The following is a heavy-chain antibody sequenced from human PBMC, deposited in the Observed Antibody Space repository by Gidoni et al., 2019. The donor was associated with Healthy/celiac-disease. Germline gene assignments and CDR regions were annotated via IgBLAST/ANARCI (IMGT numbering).Heavy chain of an antibody. D-gene: IGHD6-19*01. V-gene: IGHV4-34*01. Sequence: QVQLQQWGAGLLKPSEILSLTCAVYGGSFSGYYWSWIRQPPGKGLEWIGEINHSGRTNYNPSLKSRVTISVDTSKNQFSLKLSSVTAADTAVYYCARTRDSSGWYSDYWGQGTLVTVSS. CDR2: INHSGRT. CDR3: ARTRDSSGWYSDY. CDR1: GGSFSGYY. J-gene: IGHJ4*02.